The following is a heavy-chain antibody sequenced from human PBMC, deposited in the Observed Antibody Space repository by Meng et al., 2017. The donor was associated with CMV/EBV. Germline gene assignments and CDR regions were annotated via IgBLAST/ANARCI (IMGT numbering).Heavy chain of an antibody. V-gene: IGHV3-30-3*01. Sequence: GGSLRLSCAASGFTFSSYWMSWVRQAPGKGLEWVAVISYDGSNKYYADSVKGRFTISRDNSKNTLYLQMNSLRAEDTAVYYCARDLDSYDSSGYLLDYWGQGTLVTVSS. J-gene: IGHJ4*02. CDR1: GFTFSSYW. CDR2: ISYDGSNK. D-gene: IGHD3-22*01. CDR3: ARDLDSYDSSGYLLDY.